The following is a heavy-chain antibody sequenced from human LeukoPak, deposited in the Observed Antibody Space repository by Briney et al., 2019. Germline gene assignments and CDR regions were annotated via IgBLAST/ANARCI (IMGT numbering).Heavy chain of an antibody. CDR3: ARVGGGDGSGWSTTDY. CDR2: ITNNGRKV. D-gene: IGHD6-19*01. V-gene: IGHV3-11*04. CDR1: GFTFSDYY. J-gene: IGHJ4*02. Sequence: GGSLRLSCTASGFTFSDYYMGWIRQAPGKGLEWVSYITNNGRKVYYADSVKGRFTISRDNAKNSLYLQMNSLRVEDTAMYYCARVGGGDGSGWSTTDYWGQGTLVTISS.